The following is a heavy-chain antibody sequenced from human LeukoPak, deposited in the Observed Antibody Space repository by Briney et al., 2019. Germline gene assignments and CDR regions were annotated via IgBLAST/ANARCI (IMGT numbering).Heavy chain of an antibody. CDR2: ISRSGTYI. CDR1: GFTFSTYS. Sequence: PGGSLRLSCAASGFTFSTYSMNWVRQAPGKGLEWVSSISRSGTYIYQADSVKGRFTISRDNSKNTLYLQMNSLRAEDTAVYYCARDLREPFTYYYWGQGTLVTVSS. V-gene: IGHV3-21*01. CDR3: ARDLREPFTYYY. D-gene: IGHD3-16*01. J-gene: IGHJ4*02.